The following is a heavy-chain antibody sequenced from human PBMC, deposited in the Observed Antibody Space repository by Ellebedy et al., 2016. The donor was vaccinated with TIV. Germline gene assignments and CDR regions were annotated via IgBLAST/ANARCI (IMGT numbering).Heavy chain of an antibody. V-gene: IGHV3-48*02. CDR3: ARLTPGVVVPAALDY. Sequence: GGSLRLXCAASGFTFSSYSMNWVRQAPGKGLEWVSYISSSSSTIYYADSVKGRFTISRDNAKNSLYLQMNSLRDEDTAVYYCARLTPGVVVPAALDYWGQGTLVTVSS. J-gene: IGHJ4*02. CDR1: GFTFSSYS. CDR2: ISSSSSTI. D-gene: IGHD2-2*01.